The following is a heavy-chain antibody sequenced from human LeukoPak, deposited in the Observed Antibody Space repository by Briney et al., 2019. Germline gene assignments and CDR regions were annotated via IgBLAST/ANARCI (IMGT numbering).Heavy chain of an antibody. CDR2: IYHSGST. CDR3: ARRIVSERPTSEGNWFGP. CDR1: GGSISSGGYY. J-gene: IGHJ5*02. Sequence: RPSETLSLTCTVSGGSISSGGYYWSWIRQPPGKGLEWIGYIYHSGSTYYNPSLKSRVTISVDRSKNQFSLKLSSVTAADTAVYYCARRIVSERPTSEGNWFGPWGQGTLVTVSS. D-gene: IGHD1-1*01. V-gene: IGHV4-30-2*01.